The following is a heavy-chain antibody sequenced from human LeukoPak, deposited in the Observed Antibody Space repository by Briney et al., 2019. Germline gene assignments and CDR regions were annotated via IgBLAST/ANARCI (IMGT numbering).Heavy chain of an antibody. J-gene: IGHJ4*02. V-gene: IGHV3-74*01. CDR1: GFTFRNYW. D-gene: IGHD3-22*01. Sequence: PGGSLRLSCAASGFTFRNYWMHWVRQAPGKGLVWVSRIDSDGRSTSYADSVKGRFAFSRDNAKNTLYLQMNSLRAEDTAVYYCARGGGYYGDYSDYWGQGTLVTVSS. CDR3: ARGGGYYGDYSDY. CDR2: IDSDGRST.